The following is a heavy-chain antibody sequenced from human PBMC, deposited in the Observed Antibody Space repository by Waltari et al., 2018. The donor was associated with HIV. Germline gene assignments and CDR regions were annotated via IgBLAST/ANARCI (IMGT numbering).Heavy chain of an antibody. Sequence: QLQLQESGPGLVKPSETLSLTCTVSGGSISSSSYYWGWIRQPPGKGLEWIGSIYYSGSTYYNPSLNSRVTISVETSKNQFSLKLSAGTAANTAVYYCARDTSELTMVRGVIDCLSQGTLGTVAA. J-gene: IGHJ4*02. V-gene: IGHV4-39*07. D-gene: IGHD3-10*01. CDR2: IYYSGST. CDR1: GGSISSSSYY. CDR3: ARDTSELTMVRGVIDC.